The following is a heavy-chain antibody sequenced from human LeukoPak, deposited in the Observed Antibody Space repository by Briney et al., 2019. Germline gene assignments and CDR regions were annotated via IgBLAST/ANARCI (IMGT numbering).Heavy chain of an antibody. J-gene: IGHJ2*01. CDR1: GGSFSGYY. CDR3: ARVKPAPDWYFDL. Sequence: SETLSLTCAVYGGSFSGYYWSWIRQPPGKGLEWIGEINHSGSTNYNPSLKSRVTISVDTSKNQFSLKLSSVTAADTAVYYCARVKPAPDWYFDLWGRGTLVTVSS. V-gene: IGHV4-34*01. CDR2: INHSGST. D-gene: IGHD2-2*01.